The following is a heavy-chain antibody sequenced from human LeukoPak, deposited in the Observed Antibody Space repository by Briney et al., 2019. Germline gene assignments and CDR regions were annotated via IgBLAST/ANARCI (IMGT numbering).Heavy chain of an antibody. D-gene: IGHD6-6*01. J-gene: IGHJ6*02. CDR3: ASQLEYSSLLGSYYYYGMDV. CDR1: GHTFTSYD. Sequence: ASVKVSCKASGHTFTSYDINWVRQATGQGLEWMGWMNPNSGNTGYAQKFQGRVTMTRNTSISTAYMELSSLRSEDTAVYYCASQLEYSSLLGSYYYYGMDVWGQGTTVTVSS. V-gene: IGHV1-8*01. CDR2: MNPNSGNT.